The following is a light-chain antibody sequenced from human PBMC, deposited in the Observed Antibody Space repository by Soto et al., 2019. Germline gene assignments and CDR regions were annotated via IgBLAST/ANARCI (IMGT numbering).Light chain of an antibody. Sequence: DIQLTQSPSFLSASEGDSVTITCRASQDIHVFLAWYQHKPGKAPKLLIYKASTLKSGVPSRFSGSGSGTEFTLTISSLQPDDFATYYCQHYNSYSEAFGQGTKVDIK. CDR2: KAS. V-gene: IGKV1-5*03. J-gene: IGKJ1*01. CDR3: QHYNSYSEA. CDR1: QDIHVF.